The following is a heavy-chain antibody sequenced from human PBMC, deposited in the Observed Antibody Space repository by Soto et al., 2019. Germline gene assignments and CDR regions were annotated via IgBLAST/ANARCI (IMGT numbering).Heavy chain of an antibody. V-gene: IGHV1-8*01. Sequence: ASVKVSCKASGYTFTSYDINWVRQATGQGLEWMGWMNPNSGNTGYAQKFQGRVTMTRNTSISTAYMELSSLRSEDTAVYYCASTETGYSSGWYEPAGYWGQGTLVTVSS. D-gene: IGHD6-19*01. J-gene: IGHJ4*02. CDR3: ASTETGYSSGWYEPAGY. CDR1: GYTFTSYD. CDR2: MNPNSGNT.